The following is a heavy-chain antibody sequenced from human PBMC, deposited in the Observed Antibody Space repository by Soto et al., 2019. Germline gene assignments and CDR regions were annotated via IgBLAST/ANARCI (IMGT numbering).Heavy chain of an antibody. V-gene: IGHV4-34*01. CDR3: AREIWRNYDFDS. CDR1: DGSFIGYY. Sequence: SETLSLTCDVYDGSFIGYYWSWIRQPPGKGLEWIGEIDHSGSTNYNPSLKSRVTISVDTSQRQIYLNLNSVTAADTAVYYCAREIWRNYDFDSWGQGTQGTVSS. J-gene: IGHJ4*02. CDR2: IDHSGST. D-gene: IGHD3-16*01.